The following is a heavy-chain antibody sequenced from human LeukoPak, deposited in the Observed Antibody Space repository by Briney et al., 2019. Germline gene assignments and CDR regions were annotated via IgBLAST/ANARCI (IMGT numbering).Heavy chain of an antibody. V-gene: IGHV3-23*01. Sequence: PGGSLRLSCAASGFTFSTYGMSWVRQAPGKGLQWVSTIPSGGGTYYADSVKGRFTISRDNSKNTPYLQMNSLRAEDTAVYYCAKLRSYYYYYMDVWGKGTTVTVSS. CDR2: IPSGGGT. CDR3: AKLRSYYYYYMDV. CDR1: GFTFSTYG. J-gene: IGHJ6*03.